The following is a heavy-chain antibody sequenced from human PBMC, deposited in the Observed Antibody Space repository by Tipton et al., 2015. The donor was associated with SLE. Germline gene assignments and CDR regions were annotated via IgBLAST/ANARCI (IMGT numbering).Heavy chain of an antibody. D-gene: IGHD6-19*01. Sequence: TLSLTCTVSGGSISSSRYYWDWIRQPPGKGLEWIGSIYYSGSTYYNPSLKSRVTISVDTSKNQFSLKLSSVTAADTAVYYCARDWGSGWYLFDPWGQGTLVTVSS. V-gene: IGHV4-39*07. J-gene: IGHJ5*02. CDR3: ARDWGSGWYLFDP. CDR2: IYYSGST. CDR1: GGSISSSRYY.